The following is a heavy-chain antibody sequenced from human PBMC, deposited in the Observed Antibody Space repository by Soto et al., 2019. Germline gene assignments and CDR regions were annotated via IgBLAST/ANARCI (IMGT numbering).Heavy chain of an antibody. Sequence: QVQLVQSGAEGKKPGASVKVSCKASGYTFTSYYMHWVRQAPGQGLEWMGIINRSGGSTSYAQKFQGRVTMTRDTSTSTVYMELSSLRSEDTAVYYFASGYDYAWGSFRYYFDYWGQGTQVTVSS. D-gene: IGHD3-16*02. CDR3: ASGYDYAWGSFRYYFDY. CDR2: INRSGGST. V-gene: IGHV1-46*03. J-gene: IGHJ4*02. CDR1: GYTFTSYY.